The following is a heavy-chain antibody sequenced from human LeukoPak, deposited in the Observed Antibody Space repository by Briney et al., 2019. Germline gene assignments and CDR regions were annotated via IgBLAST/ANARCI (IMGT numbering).Heavy chain of an antibody. CDR2: ISWNSGSI. D-gene: IGHD3-22*01. Sequence: GGSLRLSCAASGFTFDDYAMHWVRHAPGKGLEWVSGISWNSGSIGYADSVKGRFTISRDTAKNSLYLQMNSLRAEDTALYYCAKDGTYYYDSSGYWGYFDYWGQGTLVTVSS. CDR1: GFTFDDYA. J-gene: IGHJ4*02. V-gene: IGHV3-9*01. CDR3: AKDGTYYYDSSGYWGYFDY.